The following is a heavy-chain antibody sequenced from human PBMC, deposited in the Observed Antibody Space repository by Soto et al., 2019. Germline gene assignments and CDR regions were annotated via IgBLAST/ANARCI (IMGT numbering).Heavy chain of an antibody. V-gene: IGHV3-15*01. CDR2: IKSKTDGGTT. J-gene: IGHJ4*02. D-gene: IGHD6-19*01. CDR1: GFTFSNAW. CDR3: TTGQVAGTRDY. Sequence: GGSLRLSCAASGFTFSNAWMSWVRQPPGKWLEWVGRIKSKTDGGTTDYVAPVKGRFIISRDDSKNMVYLQMNSLKTEDTAMYYCTTGQVAGTRDYWGQGTLVTVSS.